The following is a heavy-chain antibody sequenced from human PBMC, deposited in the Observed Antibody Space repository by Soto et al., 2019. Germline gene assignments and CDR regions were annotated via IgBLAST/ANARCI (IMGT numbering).Heavy chain of an antibody. CDR3: VRGKKWLDLFDY. Sequence: GASVKVSCKASGGTFSSYAISWVRQAPGQGLEWMGGIIPIFGTANYAQKLQGRVTMTTDTSTSTAYMELRSLRSDDTAVYYCVRGKKWLDLFDYWGQGTLVTVSS. D-gene: IGHD6-19*01. J-gene: IGHJ4*02. CDR1: GGTFSSYA. CDR2: IIPIFGTA. V-gene: IGHV1-69*05.